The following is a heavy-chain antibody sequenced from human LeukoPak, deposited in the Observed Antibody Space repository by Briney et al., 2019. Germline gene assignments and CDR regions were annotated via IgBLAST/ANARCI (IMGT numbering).Heavy chain of an antibody. D-gene: IGHD3-10*01. J-gene: IGHJ4*02. CDR1: GFTFSNAW. CDR3: TTGPLYYYGPGSYFLVDY. CDR2: INSKTDGGTT. V-gene: IGHV3-15*01. Sequence: GGSLRLSCAASGFTFSNAWMSWVRQAPGKGLEWVGRINSKTDGGTTDYAAPVKGRFTISRDDSKNTLYLQMNSLKTEDTAVYYCTTGPLYYYGPGSYFLVDYWGQGTLVTVSS.